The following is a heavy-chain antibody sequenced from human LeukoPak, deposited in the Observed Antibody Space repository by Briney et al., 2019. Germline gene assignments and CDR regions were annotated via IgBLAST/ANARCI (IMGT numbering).Heavy chain of an antibody. CDR2: INHVGST. V-gene: IGHV4-34*01. D-gene: IGHD1-14*01. Sequence: SETLSLTCAVYGGSFSGYYWTWIRQPPGKGLEWIGEINHVGSTKYNPSLKSRVTISVDTSKNQFSLKLSSVTAADTAVYYCAKPLPTGAEGHWGQGTLVTVSA. CDR3: AKPLPTGAEGH. CDR1: GGSFSGYY. J-gene: IGHJ4*02.